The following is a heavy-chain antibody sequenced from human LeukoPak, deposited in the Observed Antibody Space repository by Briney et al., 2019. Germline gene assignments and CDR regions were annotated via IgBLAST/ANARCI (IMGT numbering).Heavy chain of an antibody. V-gene: IGHV4-59*01. D-gene: IGHD6-19*01. Sequence: SEALSLTCTVSGGSINSYYWSWIRQPPGKGLEWIGYIYYSGGTNYNPSLKSRVTISVDTSKNQFSLKLSSVTAADTAVYYCARGSGWSTDFDYWGQGTLVTVSP. CDR1: GGSINSYY. CDR3: ARGSGWSTDFDY. CDR2: IYYSGGT. J-gene: IGHJ4*02.